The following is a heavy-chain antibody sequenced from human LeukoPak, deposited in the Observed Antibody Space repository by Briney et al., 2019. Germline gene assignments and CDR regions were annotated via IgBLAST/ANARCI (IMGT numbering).Heavy chain of an antibody. CDR3: ARQRAIVVAPGHFDY. CDR1: GGSFSGYY. J-gene: IGHJ4*02. V-gene: IGHV4-34*01. Sequence: SETLSLTCAVYGGSFSGYYWSWIRQPPGKGLEWIGEINHSGSINYNPSLKSRVTISVDTSKNQFSLKLSSVTAADTAVYYCARQRAIVVAPGHFDYWGQGTLVTVSA. CDR2: INHSGSI. D-gene: IGHD3-22*01.